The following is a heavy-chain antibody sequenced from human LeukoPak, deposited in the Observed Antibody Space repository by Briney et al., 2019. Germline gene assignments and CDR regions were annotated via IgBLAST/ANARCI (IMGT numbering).Heavy chain of an antibody. V-gene: IGHV4-34*01. CDR3: ARVQKVWRKYYYDSSAYYDY. D-gene: IGHD3-22*01. CDR1: GGAFSGYY. CDR2: INHSGST. J-gene: IGHJ4*02. Sequence: SETLSLTCAVYGGAFSGYYWSWIRQPPGKGLEWIGEINHSGSTNYNPSLKSRVTISVDTSKNQFSLKLSSVTAAATAVYSCARVQKVWRKYYYDSSAYYDYWGQATLVTVSS.